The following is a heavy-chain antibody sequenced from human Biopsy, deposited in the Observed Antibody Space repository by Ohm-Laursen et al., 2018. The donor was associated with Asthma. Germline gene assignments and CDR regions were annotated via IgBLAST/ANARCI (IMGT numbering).Heavy chain of an antibody. D-gene: IGHD3-22*01. J-gene: IGHJ4*02. CDR3: ARGDSSNWSHYYFDY. Sequence: SLRLSCAASGFSFSKYGIHWVRQAPGKGLEWVSVIYSGGTSHTADSVRGRFTISRDYSKNTLYPQMHSLRAEDTAVYYCARGDSSNWSHYYFDYWGQGTLVTVSS. V-gene: IGHV3-53*01. CDR2: IYSGGTS. CDR1: GFSFSKYG.